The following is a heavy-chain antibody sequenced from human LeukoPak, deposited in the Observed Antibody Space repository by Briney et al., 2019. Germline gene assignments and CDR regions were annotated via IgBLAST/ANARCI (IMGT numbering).Heavy chain of an antibody. CDR2: IYYSGST. CDR1: GGSISSYY. CDR3: ARGAVAAPFDY. J-gene: IGHJ4*02. D-gene: IGHD6-19*01. V-gene: IGHV4-59*12. Sequence: ASETLSLTCTVSGGSISSYYWSWIRQPPGKGLEWIGYIYYSGSTNYNPSLKSRVTISVDTSKNQFSLKLSSVTPEDTAVYYCARGAVAAPFDYWGQGTLVTVSS.